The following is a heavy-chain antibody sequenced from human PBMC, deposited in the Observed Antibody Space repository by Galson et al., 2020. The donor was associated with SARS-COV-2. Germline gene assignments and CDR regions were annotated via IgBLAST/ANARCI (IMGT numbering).Heavy chain of an antibody. CDR3: ARSVSIVVADTGRRGAFDI. V-gene: IGHV2-70*11. CDR2: VDWDDNK. CDR1: GFSLSSRGMC. J-gene: IGHJ3*02. D-gene: IGHD6-19*01. Sequence: ESGPTLVKPTQTLTLTCSFSGFSLSSRGMCVSWIRQSPGKALEWLARVDWDDNKYYNTSLKTRLTISKDTSKNQVVLTMTNMDPVDTATYYCARSVSIVVADTGRRGAFDIWGQGTMVAVSS.